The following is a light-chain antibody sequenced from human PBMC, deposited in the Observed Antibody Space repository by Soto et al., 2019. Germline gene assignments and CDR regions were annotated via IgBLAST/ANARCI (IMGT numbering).Light chain of an antibody. J-gene: IGKJ4*01. CDR3: QQYGSSPLS. Sequence: EIVLTQSPGTLSLSPGARATLSCRASQSVSSSYLAWYQQKPGQAPRLLIYGASSRATGIPDRFSGSGSGTDLTITISRLEPEDCEVYDCQQYGSSPLSFGGGTKVDI. CDR2: GAS. V-gene: IGKV3-20*01. CDR1: QSVSSSY.